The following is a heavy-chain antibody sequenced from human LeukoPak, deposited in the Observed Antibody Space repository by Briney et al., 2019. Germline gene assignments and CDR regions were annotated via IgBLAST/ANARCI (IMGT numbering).Heavy chain of an antibody. V-gene: IGHV1-2*02. Sequence: ASVKVSCKASGYTFTGYYMHWVRQAPGQGLEWMGWINPNSGGTTYAQKLQGRVTMTTDTSTSTAYMELRSLRSDDTAVYYCARGYSSGVDYWGQGTLVTVSS. J-gene: IGHJ4*02. CDR2: INPNSGGT. D-gene: IGHD6-19*01. CDR3: ARGYSSGVDY. CDR1: GYTFTGYY.